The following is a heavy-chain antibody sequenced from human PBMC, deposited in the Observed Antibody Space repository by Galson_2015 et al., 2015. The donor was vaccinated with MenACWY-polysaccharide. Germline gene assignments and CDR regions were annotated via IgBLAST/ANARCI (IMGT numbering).Heavy chain of an antibody. CDR3: AKANSGGICTSGWACCFDP. CDR2: ISGSGDSR. J-gene: IGHJ5*02. CDR1: GFTFNNYA. Sequence: SLRLSCAASGFTFNNYAMSWVRQAPGKGLEWVSGISGSGDSRYYADSVKGRFTISRDNPKNPLDLQMNSLRAEDTAIYYCAKANSGGICTSGWACCFDPWGQGSLVIVSS. D-gene: IGHD2-15*01. V-gene: IGHV3-23*01.